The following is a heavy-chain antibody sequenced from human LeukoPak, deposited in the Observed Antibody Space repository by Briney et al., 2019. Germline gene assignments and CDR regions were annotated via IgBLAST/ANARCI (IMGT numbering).Heavy chain of an antibody. CDR1: GYTFTNYY. CDR3: ATGFYFDTSGLLMH. J-gene: IGHJ4*02. Sequence: ASVKVSCKASGYTFTNYYMQWVRQAPGQGLEWMGIINTSGGSTNYAQKFQGRVTMTRDTSTTTVYMELSSLRSEDTAVYYCATGFYFDTSGLLMHWGEGTLVTVSS. CDR2: INTSGGST. D-gene: IGHD3-22*01. V-gene: IGHV1-46*01.